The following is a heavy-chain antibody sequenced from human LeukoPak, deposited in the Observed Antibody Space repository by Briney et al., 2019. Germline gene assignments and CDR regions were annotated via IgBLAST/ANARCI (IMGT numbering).Heavy chain of an antibody. CDR1: GGSFSGYY. Sequence: SETLSLTCAVYGGSFSGYYWTWIRQPPGKGLHWIGEINLSGSTNYNPSLKSRVTISVDTSKNQFSLKLTSVTAADTAVYYCARRGYCSGGSCYPSYFDSWGQGTLVTVSS. J-gene: IGHJ4*02. CDR2: INLSGST. V-gene: IGHV4-34*01. D-gene: IGHD2-15*01. CDR3: ARRGYCSGGSCYPSYFDS.